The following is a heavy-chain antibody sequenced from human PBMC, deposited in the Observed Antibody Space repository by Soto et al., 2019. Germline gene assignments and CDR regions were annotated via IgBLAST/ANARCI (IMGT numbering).Heavy chain of an antibody. Sequence: PGGSLRLSCAASGFTFSSYSMNWVRQAPGKGLEWVSYISSSSSTIYYADSVKGRFTISRDNAKNSLYLQMNSLRDEDTAVYYCARDPLIITIFGVVHGMDVWGQGTTVTVSS. CDR1: GFTFSSYS. V-gene: IGHV3-48*02. D-gene: IGHD3-3*01. J-gene: IGHJ6*02. CDR2: ISSSSSTI. CDR3: ARDPLIITIFGVVHGMDV.